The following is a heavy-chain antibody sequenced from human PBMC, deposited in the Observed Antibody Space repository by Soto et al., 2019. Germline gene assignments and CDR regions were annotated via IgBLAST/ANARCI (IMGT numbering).Heavy chain of an antibody. J-gene: IGHJ4*02. V-gene: IGHV1-69*01. D-gene: IGHD3-22*01. CDR3: ARASDTSGYYY. Sequence: QVQLVQSESEVKKPGSSVKVSCKVSGGTFKNYAISWVRQAPGQGLEWVGGSLPVFEELNYAPKLQGRVTITADEVTSTAHLELGSLTSEDTAVYFCARASDTSGYYYWGQGTLVTVSS. CDR2: SLPVFEEL. CDR1: GGTFKNYA.